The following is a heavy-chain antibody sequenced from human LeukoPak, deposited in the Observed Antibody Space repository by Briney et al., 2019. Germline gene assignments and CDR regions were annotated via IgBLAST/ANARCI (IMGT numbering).Heavy chain of an antibody. Sequence: GETLSLSCAASGFTFSNAWMSWVRQAPGKGLEWVGCIKYKTNGGTTDYAAPVKGRFTISRDDSKNTLYLQMNSLKTEDTAVYYCTTDGYGSGTVDYYYYMDVWGKGTTVTISS. CDR3: TTDGYGSGTVDYYYYMDV. CDR1: GFTFSNAW. V-gene: IGHV3-15*01. CDR2: IKYKTNGGTT. D-gene: IGHD3-10*01. J-gene: IGHJ6*03.